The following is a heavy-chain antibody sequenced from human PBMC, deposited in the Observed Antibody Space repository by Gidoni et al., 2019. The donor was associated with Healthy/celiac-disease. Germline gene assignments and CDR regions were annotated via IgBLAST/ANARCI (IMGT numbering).Heavy chain of an antibody. CDR2: IIPIFGTA. CDR1: GCTFSSYA. V-gene: IGHV1-69*06. Sequence: QVQLVQSGAEVKKPGSSVTVSCKAAGCTFSSYAISWVRQAPGQGLEWMGGIIPIFGTANYAQKVQGRVTITADKSTSTAYMELSSLRSEDTAVYYCAREGCSSTSCYNGPLNWFDPWGQGTLVTVSS. CDR3: AREGCSSTSCYNGPLNWFDP. D-gene: IGHD2-2*02. J-gene: IGHJ5*02.